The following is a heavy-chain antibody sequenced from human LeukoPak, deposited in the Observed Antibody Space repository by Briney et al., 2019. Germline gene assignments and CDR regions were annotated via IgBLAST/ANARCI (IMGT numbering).Heavy chain of an antibody. V-gene: IGHV4-4*07. CDR2: IYTSGST. CDR3: ARGNWINWNDIYTNWFDP. Sequence: IPSETLSLTCTVSGGSISSYYWSWIRQPAGKGLEWIGRIYTSGSTNYNPSLKSRVTMPVDTSKNQFSLKLSSVTAADTAVYYCARGNWINWNDIYTNWFDPWGQGTLVTVSS. CDR1: GGSISSYY. J-gene: IGHJ5*02. D-gene: IGHD1-1*01.